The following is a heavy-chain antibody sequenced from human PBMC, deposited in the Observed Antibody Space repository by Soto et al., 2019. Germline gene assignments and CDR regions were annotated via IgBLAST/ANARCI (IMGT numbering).Heavy chain of an antibody. CDR3: AKDIGGYLVGPLHY. D-gene: IGHD3-22*01. CDR2: ISGNGDKT. Sequence: EVHLLESGGGLAQPGRSLRLSCAASGFVFNNYAMTWVRQAPGKGLEWVSSISGNGDKTYYAESLKGRVTISRDNSENILYLQIDSLRAEDTAIYFCAKDIGGYLVGPLHYWGQGTLVTVSS. V-gene: IGHV3-23*01. CDR1: GFVFNNYA. J-gene: IGHJ4*02.